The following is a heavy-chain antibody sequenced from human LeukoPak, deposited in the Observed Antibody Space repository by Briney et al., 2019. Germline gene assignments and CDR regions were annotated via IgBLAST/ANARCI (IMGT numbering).Heavy chain of an antibody. D-gene: IGHD6-13*01. Sequence: GESLKISCKGSGYSFASHWIGWVRQMPGKGLEWMGIIFPGDSDARYSPSFQGQVTISADTSVSTAYLYWSSLKASDTAMYYCASAYIAAAGTFGYWGQGTLVTVSS. V-gene: IGHV5-51*01. CDR3: ASAYIAAAGTFGY. J-gene: IGHJ4*02. CDR2: IFPGDSDA. CDR1: GYSFASHW.